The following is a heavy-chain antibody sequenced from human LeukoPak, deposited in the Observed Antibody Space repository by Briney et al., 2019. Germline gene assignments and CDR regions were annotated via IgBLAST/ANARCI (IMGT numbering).Heavy chain of an antibody. V-gene: IGHV1-2*02. CDR3: ARAGYGDLYYFDF. D-gene: IGHD4-17*01. J-gene: IGHJ4*02. Sequence: ASVKVSCKASGYTFTGYYMHWVRQAPGQGLEWMGWINPNSGGTNYAQNFQGRVTMTSDTSTSTAYMELSSLTSDDTAVYYCARAGYGDLYYFDFWGQGTLITVSS. CDR1: GYTFTGYY. CDR2: INPNSGGT.